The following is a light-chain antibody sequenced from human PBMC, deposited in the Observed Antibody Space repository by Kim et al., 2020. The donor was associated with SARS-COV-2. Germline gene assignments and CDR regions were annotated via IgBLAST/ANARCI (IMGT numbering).Light chain of an antibody. CDR2: TNT. V-gene: IGLV1-44*01. Sequence: GQRVTISCSGSNSNIGSHHVNWYQQLPGTAPRLLIYTNTQRPSGVPDRFSGSKSGSSVSLAISGLQFEDGAFYYCATWDASLSRYVFGAGTKVTVL. J-gene: IGLJ1*01. CDR3: ATWDASLSRYV. CDR1: NSNIGSHH.